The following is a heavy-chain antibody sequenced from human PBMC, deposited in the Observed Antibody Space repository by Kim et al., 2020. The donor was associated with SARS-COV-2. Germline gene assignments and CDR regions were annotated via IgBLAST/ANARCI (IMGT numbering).Heavy chain of an antibody. CDR1: GFTFSSYA. D-gene: IGHD6-6*01. CDR3: AREGYSSSSRDAFDI. J-gene: IGHJ3*02. CDR2: ISSNGGST. Sequence: GGSLRLSCAASGFTFSSYAMHWVRQAPGKGLEYVSAISSNGGSTYYANSVKGRFTISRDNSKNTLYLQMGSLRAEDMAVYYCAREGYSSSSRDAFDIWG. V-gene: IGHV3-64*01.